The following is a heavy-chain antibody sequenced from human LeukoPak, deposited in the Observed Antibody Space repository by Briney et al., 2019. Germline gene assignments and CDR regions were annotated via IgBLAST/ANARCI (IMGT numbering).Heavy chain of an antibody. V-gene: IGHV3-23*01. D-gene: IGHD3-10*01. CDR3: AKSQLLWFGEDFDY. CDR1: GFTLSSYA. Sequence: PGGSLRLSCAASGFTLSSYAMSWVRQAPGKGLEWVSAISGSGGSTYYADSVKGRFTIFRDNSKNTLYLQMNSLRAEDTAVYYCAKSQLLWFGEDFDYWGQGTLVTVSS. J-gene: IGHJ4*02. CDR2: ISGSGGST.